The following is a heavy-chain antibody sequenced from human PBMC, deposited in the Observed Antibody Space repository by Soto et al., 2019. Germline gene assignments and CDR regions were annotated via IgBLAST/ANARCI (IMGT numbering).Heavy chain of an antibody. J-gene: IGHJ4*02. CDR1: GFTFDDYA. Sequence: GGSLRLSCAASGFTFDDYAMHWVRQAPGKGLEWVSLISWDGGSTYYADSVKGRFTISRDNSKNSLYLQMNSLRAEDTAVYYCARGGGGGLFEHWGQGVLVTVSS. CDR3: ARGGGGGLFEH. V-gene: IGHV3-43D*04. D-gene: IGHD2-21*01. CDR2: ISWDGGST.